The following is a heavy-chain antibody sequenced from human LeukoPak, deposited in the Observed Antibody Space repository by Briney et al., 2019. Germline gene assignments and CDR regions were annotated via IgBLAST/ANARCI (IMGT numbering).Heavy chain of an antibody. J-gene: IGHJ6*02. CDR1: GFTFSNYW. D-gene: IGHD6-13*01. CDR2: IKQDGSEE. Sequence: PGGSLRLSCTASGFTFSNYWMSWARQTPEKGLEWLANIKQDGSEEVYVDSVKGRFTVSRDNAQSSLYLEMTRLRAEDTAVYYCARDPYSSSWSYGMDVWGQGTTVTVSS. V-gene: IGHV3-7*05. CDR3: ARDPYSSSWSYGMDV.